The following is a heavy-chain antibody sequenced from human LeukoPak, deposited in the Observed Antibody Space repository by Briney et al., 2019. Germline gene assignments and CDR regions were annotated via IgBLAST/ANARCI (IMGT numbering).Heavy chain of an antibody. CDR1: GYTFSGYY. CDR3: ARARRGNYYDSSGYYYYY. V-gene: IGHV1-2*02. D-gene: IGHD3-22*01. Sequence: ASVKVSCKASGYTFSGYYLHWVRQAPGQGLEWMGWINPNSGGTNSAQKFQGRVTMTRDTSISTAYMELSRLRSDDTAVYYCARARRGNYYDSSGYYYYYWGQGTLVTVSS. CDR2: INPNSGGT. J-gene: IGHJ4*02.